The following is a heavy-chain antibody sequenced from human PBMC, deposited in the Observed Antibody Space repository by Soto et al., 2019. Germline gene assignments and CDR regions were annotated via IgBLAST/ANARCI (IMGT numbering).Heavy chain of an antibody. CDR2: INHSGST. CDR3: ARVPDIVATLGVDY. D-gene: IGHD5-12*01. Sequence: SETLSLTCAVYGGSFSGYYWSWIRQPPGKGLEWIGEINHSGSTNYNPSLKSRVTISVDTSKNQFSLKLSSVTAADTAVYYCARVPDIVATLGVDYWGQGTLVTV. V-gene: IGHV4-34*01. J-gene: IGHJ4*02. CDR1: GGSFSGYY.